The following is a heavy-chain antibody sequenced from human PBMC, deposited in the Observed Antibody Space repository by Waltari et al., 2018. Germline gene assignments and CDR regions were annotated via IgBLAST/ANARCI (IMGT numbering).Heavy chain of an antibody. CDR3: AREGGITIFGVVSKYYFDY. V-gene: IGHV4-61*02. D-gene: IGHD3-3*01. J-gene: IGHJ4*02. CDR1: GGSISSGSYY. Sequence: QVQLQESGPGLVKPSQTLSLTCTVSGGSISSGSYYWSWIRQPAGTGLEWIGHIYTSGSTNYNPSLKSRVTISVDTSKNQFSLKLSSVTAADTAVYYCAREGGITIFGVVSKYYFDYWGQGTLVTVSS. CDR2: IYTSGST.